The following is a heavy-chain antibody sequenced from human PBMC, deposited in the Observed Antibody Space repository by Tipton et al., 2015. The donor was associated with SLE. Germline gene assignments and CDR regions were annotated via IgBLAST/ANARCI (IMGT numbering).Heavy chain of an antibody. CDR3: ARVVEDAFDI. CDR2: IPHYGCT. J-gene: IGHJ3*02. Sequence: TLSLTCTVSGYSVSSDNYWGWIRQAPGKGLEWLGNIPHYGCTYFDPSLMRRVTISVETSKNQFSLKLSSVTAADTAVYYCARVVEDAFDIWGQGTMVTVSS. CDR1: GYSVSSDNY. D-gene: IGHD2-15*01. V-gene: IGHV4-38-2*02.